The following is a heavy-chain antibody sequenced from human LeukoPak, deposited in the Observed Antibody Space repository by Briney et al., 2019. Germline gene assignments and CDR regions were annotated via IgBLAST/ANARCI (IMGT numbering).Heavy chain of an antibody. V-gene: IGHV4-30-2*01. Sequence: SQTLSLTCAVSGGSISSGGYSWSWIRQPPGKGLEWIGYIYHSGSTYYNPSLKSRVTISVDRSKNQFSLKLSSVTAADTAVYYCARERQGNDYWGQGTLVTVSS. CDR2: IYHSGST. CDR3: ARERQGNDY. D-gene: IGHD1-1*01. CDR1: GGSISSGGYS. J-gene: IGHJ4*02.